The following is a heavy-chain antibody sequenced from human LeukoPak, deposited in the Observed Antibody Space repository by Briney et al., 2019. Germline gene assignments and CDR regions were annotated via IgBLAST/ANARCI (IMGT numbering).Heavy chain of an antibody. CDR1: GYTFTCYY. CDR2: IIPDSGRT. J-gene: IGHJ4*02. V-gene: IGHV1-2*02. CDR3: ARDLGYYFDY. Sequence: GASVKVSCKASGYTFTCYYMHWVGQAPGQGLEWMGWIIPDSGRTNYAQKFQGRVTMTRDTSISTAYMELSRLRSDDTAVYYCARDLGYYFDYWGQGTLVTVSS.